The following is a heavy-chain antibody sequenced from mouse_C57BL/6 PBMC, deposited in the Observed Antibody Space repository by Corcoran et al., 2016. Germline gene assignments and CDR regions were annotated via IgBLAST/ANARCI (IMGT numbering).Heavy chain of an antibody. CDR1: GYTFTTYG. D-gene: IGHD1-1*02. J-gene: IGHJ2*01. CDR2: INTYSGVP. CDR3: ARRVVLDY. V-gene: IGHV9-3*01. Sequence: QIQLVQSGPALKKPGETVKISCKASGYTFTTYGMSWVKQAPGKGLKWMGWINTYSGVPTYADDFKGRFAFSLETSASTAYLQINNLKNEDTATYFCARRVVLDYWGQGTTLTVSS.